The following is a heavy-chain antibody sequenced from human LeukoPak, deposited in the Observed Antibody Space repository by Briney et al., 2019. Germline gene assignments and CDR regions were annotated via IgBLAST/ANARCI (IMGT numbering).Heavy chain of an antibody. Sequence: SETLSLTCAVSGGSISTSNWWSWDRQPPGKGLEWIGEIYHSGSTNYNPSLKSRVIISIDKSNNQFSLKLSSVTAADTAVYYCASGDYWYFDLWGRGTLVTVSS. CDR1: GGSISTSNW. CDR2: IYHSGST. D-gene: IGHD4-17*01. V-gene: IGHV4-4*02. J-gene: IGHJ2*01. CDR3: ASGDYWYFDL.